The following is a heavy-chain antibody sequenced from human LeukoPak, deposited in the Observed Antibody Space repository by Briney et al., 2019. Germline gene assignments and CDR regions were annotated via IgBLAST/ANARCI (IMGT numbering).Heavy chain of an antibody. Sequence: PSETLSLTCTVSGGSISSGDYYWSWIRQPPGKGLEWIGYIYYSGSTYYNPSLKSRVTISVDTSKNQFSLKLSSVTAADTAVYYCVRVGSDYDFWSGSPNNAFDIWGQGTMVTVSS. CDR1: GGSISSGDYY. D-gene: IGHD3-3*01. V-gene: IGHV4-30-4*08. J-gene: IGHJ3*02. CDR2: IYYSGST. CDR3: VRVGSDYDFWSGSPNNAFDI.